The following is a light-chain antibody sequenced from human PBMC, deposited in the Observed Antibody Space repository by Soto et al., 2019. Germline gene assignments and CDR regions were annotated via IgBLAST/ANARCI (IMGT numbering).Light chain of an antibody. J-gene: IGLJ2*01. CDR1: SSDVGGYNY. CDR3: SSYAGSNNSV. Sequence: QSVLTQPPSASGSPGQSVTISCTGTSSDVGGYNYVSWYQQHPGKAPKLMIYEVSKRPSGVPDRFSGSKSGNTASLTVSGLQAEDEDDYYCSSYAGSNNSVFGGGTKLTV. CDR2: EVS. V-gene: IGLV2-8*01.